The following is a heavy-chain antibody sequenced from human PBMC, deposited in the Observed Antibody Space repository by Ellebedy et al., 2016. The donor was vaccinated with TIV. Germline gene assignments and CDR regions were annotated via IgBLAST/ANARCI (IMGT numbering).Heavy chain of an antibody. D-gene: IGHD1-26*01. CDR2: SVGIGTTK. Sequence: GGSLRLXXAASGLTFSTYSMNWVRQAPGKGLEWLAFSVGIGTTKYYADSVNGRFTISRDNDKNSVYLQMNSLRDDDTAMYYCARRGNYLGDAFDIWGQGTMVAVSS. J-gene: IGHJ3*02. CDR1: GLTFSTYS. CDR3: ARRGNYLGDAFDI. V-gene: IGHV3-48*02.